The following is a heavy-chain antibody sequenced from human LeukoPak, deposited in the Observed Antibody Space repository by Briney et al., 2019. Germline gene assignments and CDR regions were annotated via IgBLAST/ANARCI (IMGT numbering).Heavy chain of an antibody. CDR1: GYTFISYG. Sequence: GASVKVSCKPSGYTFISYGISWVRQAPGQGLEWMGWISAYSGDTNYAQNLQGRVTMTTDTSTSTAYMELRSLRSGDTAVYYCTREESLYYDFWTGNAFDIWGQGTMVTVSS. CDR3: TREESLYYDFWTGNAFDI. CDR2: ISAYSGDT. J-gene: IGHJ3*02. D-gene: IGHD3-3*01. V-gene: IGHV1-18*01.